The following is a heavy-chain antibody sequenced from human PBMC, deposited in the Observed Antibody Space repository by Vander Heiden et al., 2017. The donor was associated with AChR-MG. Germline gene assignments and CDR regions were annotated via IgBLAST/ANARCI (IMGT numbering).Heavy chain of an antibody. CDR3: ASPLGSGYTYAFDI. Sequence: QVQLVQSGAEVKKPGSSVKVSCKAAGGTFSSYAIGWVRQAPGQGLEWMVGIIPIFGTANYAQKFQGRVTITADESTSTAYMELSSLRSEDTAVYYCASPLGSGYTYAFDIWGQGTMVTVSS. CDR2: IIPIFGTA. CDR1: GGTFSSYA. D-gene: IGHD3-3*01. V-gene: IGHV1-69*01. J-gene: IGHJ3*02.